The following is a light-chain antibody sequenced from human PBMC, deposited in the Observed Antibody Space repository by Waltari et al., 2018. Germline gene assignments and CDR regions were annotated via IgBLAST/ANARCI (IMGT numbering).Light chain of an antibody. CDR1: QNINVW. J-gene: IGKJ4*01. CDR3: QEYVSTFALS. CDR2: RTS. V-gene: IGKV1-5*03. Sequence: DIQLTQSPSTLSASVGDRVTITCRASQNINVWLAWYQQKPGKAPKLLIYRTSSLEDGVPSRFSGSGSGTEFTLTITSLQPDDFATYFCQEYVSTFALSFGGGTKVEIK.